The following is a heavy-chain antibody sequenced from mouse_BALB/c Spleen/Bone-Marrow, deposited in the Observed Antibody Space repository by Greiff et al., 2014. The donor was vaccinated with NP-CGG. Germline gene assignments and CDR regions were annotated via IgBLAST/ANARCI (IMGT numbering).Heavy chain of an antibody. D-gene: IGHD3-3*01. CDR1: GYTFTEYS. J-gene: IGHJ4*01. Sequence: EVQLQQSGPELVKPGASVKISCKTSGYTFTEYSMHWVKQSHGKSLEWIGGINPNNGVTSYNQKFEDKATLTVDKSSNTAYMELRSLTSEDSSVYFCARLGWDFATGYWGQGTSVTGSS. CDR3: ARLGWDFATGY. V-gene: IGHV1-26*01. CDR2: INPNNGVT.